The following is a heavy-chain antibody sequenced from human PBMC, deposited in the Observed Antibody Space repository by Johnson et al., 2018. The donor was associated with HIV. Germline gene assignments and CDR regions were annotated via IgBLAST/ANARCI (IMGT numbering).Heavy chain of an antibody. D-gene: IGHD3-16*01. V-gene: IGHV3-30*02. J-gene: IGHJ3*02. CDR3: AKGGANDAFDI. Sequence: QVQLVESGGGVVQPGGSLRLSCAASGFTFSSYGMHWVRQAPGQGPEWLAFLRFDGSNKYYADSVPGRFSISRDNSMNTLYLQMNILRAEATVVYYCAKGGANDAFDIWGQGTMVTVSS. CDR2: LRFDGSNK. CDR1: GFTFSSYG.